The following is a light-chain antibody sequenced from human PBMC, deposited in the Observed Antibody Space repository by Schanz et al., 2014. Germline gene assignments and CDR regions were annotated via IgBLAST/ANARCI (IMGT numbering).Light chain of an antibody. J-gene: IGKJ1*01. V-gene: IGKV3-20*01. Sequence: EFVLTQSPGTLSLSPGERATLSCRASQSVGSNLAWYQQKPGQAPRLLIYGASSRANGIPARFSGSGFGTDCTLTISRLEPEDFAVYYCQQYGSSECTFGQGTKVESK. CDR3: QQYGSSECT. CDR1: QSVGSN. CDR2: GAS.